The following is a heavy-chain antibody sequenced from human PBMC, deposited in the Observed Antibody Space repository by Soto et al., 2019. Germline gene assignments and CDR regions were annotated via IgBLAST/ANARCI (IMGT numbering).Heavy chain of an antibody. J-gene: IGHJ6*02. Sequence: QVQLVESGGGVVQPGRSLRLSCVVSGFSFSRYAMHWVRQAPGKGLEWVAHISYDGSNKYYADSVKGRLTISGDNSKNTVYLQMNSLRAEDTAVYYCARDPTYGDSPFGMDVWGQGTTVTVSS. V-gene: IGHV3-30-3*01. D-gene: IGHD4-17*01. CDR1: GFSFSRYA. CDR2: ISYDGSNK. CDR3: ARDPTYGDSPFGMDV.